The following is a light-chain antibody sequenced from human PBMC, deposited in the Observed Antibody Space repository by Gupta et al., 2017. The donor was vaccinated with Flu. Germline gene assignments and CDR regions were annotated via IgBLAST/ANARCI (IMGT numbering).Light chain of an antibody. CDR3: QQYGSSRWT. Sequence: CTLSLSPGDRATLSCRASQSVSSSYLAWYQQKPGQAPRLLIYGASIRATGIPDRFSGSWSGTDFTLTISSLEPEDFAVYYCQQYGSSRWTFGQGTKVEIK. CDR2: GAS. CDR1: QSVSSSY. V-gene: IGKV3-20*01. J-gene: IGKJ1*01.